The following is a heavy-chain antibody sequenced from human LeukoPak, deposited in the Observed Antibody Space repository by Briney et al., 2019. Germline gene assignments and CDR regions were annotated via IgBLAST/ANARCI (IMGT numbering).Heavy chain of an antibody. CDR3: ARRGSTDY. Sequence: GGSLRLSCAASGYSFSGYWMTWVRQAPGKGLEWVANIKEDGSEKYYADFVKGRFTISRDNAKNSLDLQMNSLRAEDTAVYYCARRGSTDYWGQGTLVTVSS. V-gene: IGHV3-7*03. D-gene: IGHD2/OR15-2a*01. CDR2: IKEDGSEK. J-gene: IGHJ4*02. CDR1: GYSFSGYW.